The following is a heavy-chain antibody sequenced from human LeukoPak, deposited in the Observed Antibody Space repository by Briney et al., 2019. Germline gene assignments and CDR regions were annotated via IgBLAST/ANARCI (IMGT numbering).Heavy chain of an antibody. J-gene: IGHJ6*02. D-gene: IGHD5-18*01. Sequence: ASVKVSCKASGYTFTSYGISWVRQAPGQGLEWMGWISAYNGNANYAQKLQGRVTMTTDTSTSTAYMELRSLRSDDTAVYYCARDGYSYGYYYYGMDVWGQGTTVTVSS. CDR1: GYTFTSYG. CDR3: ARDGYSYGYYYYGMDV. CDR2: ISAYNGNA. V-gene: IGHV1-18*01.